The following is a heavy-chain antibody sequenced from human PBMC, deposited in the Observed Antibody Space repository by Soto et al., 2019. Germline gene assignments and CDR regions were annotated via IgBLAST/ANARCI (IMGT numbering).Heavy chain of an antibody. CDR3: SRRYDSSGYYLVPFDY. CDR1: GFTFSNAW. Sequence: GGSLRLSCAASGFTFSNAWMSWVRQAPGKGLEWVGRIKSKTDGGTTEYAASVKGRFTISRDDSKSITYLQMNSLETEDTAVYCCSRRYDSSGYYLVPFDYWGLGTLVTVSS. D-gene: IGHD3-22*01. J-gene: IGHJ4*02. V-gene: IGHV3-15*01. CDR2: IKSKTDGGTT.